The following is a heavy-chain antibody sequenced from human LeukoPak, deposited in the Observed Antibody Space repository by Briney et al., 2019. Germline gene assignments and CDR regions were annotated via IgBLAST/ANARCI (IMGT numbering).Heavy chain of an antibody. CDR2: ISDSGGYT. CDR3: AKLGNFASGSYSD. Sequence: GGSLRLSCAASGFTFSSFAMSWVRQAPGKGLEWVSGISDSGGYTYYADSAKGRFTISRDNSKNTLYLHMNSLRAEDTAVYYCAKLGNFASGSYSDWGQGTLVTVSS. CDR1: GFTFSSFA. J-gene: IGHJ4*02. D-gene: IGHD3-10*01. V-gene: IGHV3-23*01.